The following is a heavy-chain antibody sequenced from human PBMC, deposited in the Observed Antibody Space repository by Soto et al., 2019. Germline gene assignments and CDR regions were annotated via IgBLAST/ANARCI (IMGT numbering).Heavy chain of an antibody. CDR1: GASVSSGSYY. D-gene: IGHD1-26*01. J-gene: IGHJ5*02. V-gene: IGHV4-61*03. CDR2: VYYTGGT. Sequence: QVHLQESGTRLVKPSETLSLTCAVSGASVSSGSYYWSWIRQRPGKGLEWIGYVYYTGGTDYNPSLMTRVTLSLDTSMNLFSLNLRSVAAADKAIYYCARGGEPMSTNSRYWFHPWGQGILVTVSS. CDR3: ARGGEPMSTNSRYWFHP.